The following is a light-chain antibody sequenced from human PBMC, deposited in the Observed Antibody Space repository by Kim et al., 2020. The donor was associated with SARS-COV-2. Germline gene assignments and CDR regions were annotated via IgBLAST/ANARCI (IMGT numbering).Light chain of an antibody. CDR3: GTWDSSLSAVV. V-gene: IGLV1-51*01. CDR2: DNN. J-gene: IGLJ2*01. Sequence: QKVTTSCSGSSSNIGNNYVSWNQHLPGTAPKLLIYDNNKRPSGIPDRFSGSKSGTSATLGITGLQTGDEADYYCGTWDSSLSAVVFGGGTKLTVL. CDR1: SSNIGNNY.